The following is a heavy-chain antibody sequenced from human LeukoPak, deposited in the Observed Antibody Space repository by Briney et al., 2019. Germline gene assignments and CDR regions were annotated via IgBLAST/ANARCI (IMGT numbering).Heavy chain of an antibody. CDR1: GFTVSSNY. CDR2: IYSGGST. CDR3: ARELVRGADDAFDI. D-gene: IGHD3-10*01. J-gene: IGHJ3*02. Sequence: GGSLRLSCAASGFTVSSNYMSWVRQAPGKGLEWVSVIYSGGSTYYADSGKGRFTISRDNSKNTLYLQMNCLRAEDTAVYYCARELVRGADDAFDIWGQGTMVTVSS. V-gene: IGHV3-66*01.